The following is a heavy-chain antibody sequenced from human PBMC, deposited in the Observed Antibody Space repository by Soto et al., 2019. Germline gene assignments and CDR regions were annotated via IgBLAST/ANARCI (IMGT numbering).Heavy chain of an antibody. V-gene: IGHV1-18*01. CDR3: ARAYYYDSSGYYPVDN. CDR2: ISAYNGNI. J-gene: IGHJ4*02. CDR1: GYTFTNFG. Sequence: QVQLVQSGAEVKKPGASVKVSCKASGYTFTNFGISWVRQAPGQGLEWMGWISAYNGNINYAQNLQGRVTMTTDTSTNTAYMELRSLRSDDTAVYYCARAYYYDSSGYYPVDNWGQGTLVTVSS. D-gene: IGHD3-22*01.